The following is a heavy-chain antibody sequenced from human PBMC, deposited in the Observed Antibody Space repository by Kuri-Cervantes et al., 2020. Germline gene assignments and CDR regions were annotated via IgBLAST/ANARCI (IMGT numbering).Heavy chain of an antibody. CDR3: AIDAYTGGHHYYGMDV. CDR2: IGTAGDT. V-gene: IGHV3-13*01. Sequence: GGSLRLSCAASGFTFSSYDMHWVRQATGKGLEWVSAIGTAGDTYYPGSVKGRFTISRENAKNSLYLQMNSLRAGDTAVYYCAIDAYTGGHHYYGMDVWGQGTTVTVSS. D-gene: IGHD2-8*02. J-gene: IGHJ6*02. CDR1: GFTFSSYD.